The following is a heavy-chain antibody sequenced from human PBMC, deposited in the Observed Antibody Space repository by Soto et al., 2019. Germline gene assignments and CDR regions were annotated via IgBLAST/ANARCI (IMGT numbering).Heavy chain of an antibody. J-gene: IGHJ6*02. CDR1: GYSFTSYW. CDR3: ARDYYDSSQRALPYYDGMDV. V-gene: IGHV5-10-1*01. CDR2: IDPSDSYT. Sequence: GESLKISCKGSGYSFTSYWISWVRQMPGKGLEWMGRIDPSDSYTNYSPSFQGHVTISADKSISTAYLQWSSLKASDTAMYYCARDYYDSSQRALPYYDGMDVWGQGTTVTVSS. D-gene: IGHD3-22*01.